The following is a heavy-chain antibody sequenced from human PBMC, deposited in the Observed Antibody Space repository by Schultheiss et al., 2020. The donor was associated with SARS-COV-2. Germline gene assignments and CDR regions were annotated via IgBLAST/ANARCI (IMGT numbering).Heavy chain of an antibody. CDR2: INHSGST. CDR1: GGSISSYY. CDR3: ARGGYESSSWSIFDY. V-gene: IGHV4-34*01. D-gene: IGHD6-13*01. Sequence: SETLSLTCTVSGGSISSYYWSWIRQPAGKGLEWIGEINHSGSTNYNPSLKSRVTISVDTSKNQFSLKLSSVTAADTAVYYCARGGYESSSWSIFDYWGQGTLVTVSS. J-gene: IGHJ4*02.